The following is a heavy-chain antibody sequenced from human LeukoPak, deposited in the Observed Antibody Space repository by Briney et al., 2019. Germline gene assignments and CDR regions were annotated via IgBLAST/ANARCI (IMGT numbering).Heavy chain of an antibody. CDR1: GRPISSSNW. CDR3: ARGGHCSSTSCLHFDY. CDR2: IYHSGST. Sequence: PSETLSLTCAVSGRPISSSNWWSWVRQPPGKGLEWIGEIYHSGSTNYNPSLKSRVTISVDTSKNQFSLKLSSVTAADTAVYYCARGGHCSSTSCLHFDYWGQGTLVTVSS. J-gene: IGHJ4*02. V-gene: IGHV4-4*02. D-gene: IGHD2-2*01.